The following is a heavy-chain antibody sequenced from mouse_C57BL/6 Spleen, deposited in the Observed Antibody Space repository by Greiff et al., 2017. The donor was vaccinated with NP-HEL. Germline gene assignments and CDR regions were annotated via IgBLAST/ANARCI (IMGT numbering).Heavy chain of an antibody. CDR3: AREHYGYDEDYYAMDY. CDR2: IYPRSGNT. V-gene: IGHV1-81*01. D-gene: IGHD2-2*01. J-gene: IGHJ4*01. Sequence: VKLQESGAELARPGASVKLSCKASGYTFTSYGISWVKQRTGQGLEWIGEIYPRSGNTYYNEKFKGKATLTADKSSSTAYMELRSLTSEDSAVYFCAREHYGYDEDYYAMDYWGQGTSVTVSS. CDR1: GYTFTSYG.